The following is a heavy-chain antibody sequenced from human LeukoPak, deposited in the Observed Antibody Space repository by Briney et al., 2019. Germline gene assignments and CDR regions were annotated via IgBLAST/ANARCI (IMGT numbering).Heavy chain of an antibody. CDR2: IYTSGST. Sequence: SETLSLTCTLSGGSISSYYWSWIRQPAGKGLEWIGRIYTSGSTNYNPSLKSRVTMSVDTSKNQFSLKLSSVTAADTAVYYCARDLGGDYYDSSGYYLEIPNNWFDPWGQGTLVTVSS. V-gene: IGHV4-4*07. D-gene: IGHD3-22*01. J-gene: IGHJ5*02. CDR3: ARDLGGDYYDSSGYYLEIPNNWFDP. CDR1: GGSISSYY.